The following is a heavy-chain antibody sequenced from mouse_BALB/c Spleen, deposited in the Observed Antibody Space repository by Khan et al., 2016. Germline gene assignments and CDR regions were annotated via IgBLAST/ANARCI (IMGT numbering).Heavy chain of an antibody. Sequence: EVELVESGPGLVKPSQSLSLTCTVTGYSITSDYAWNWIRQFPGNKLEWMGYISYSGSTSYNPSLKSRISITRDTSKNQFFLQLNSVTTEDTATYYCARAPPRWYFDVWGAGTTVTVPS. J-gene: IGHJ1*01. CDR3: ARAPPRWYFDV. CDR2: ISYSGST. CDR1: GYSITSDYA. V-gene: IGHV3-2*02.